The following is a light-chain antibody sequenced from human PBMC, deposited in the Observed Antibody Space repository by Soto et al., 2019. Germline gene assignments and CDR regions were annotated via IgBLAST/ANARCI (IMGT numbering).Light chain of an antibody. J-gene: IGKJ2*01. CDR3: QQSYSTPYT. V-gene: IGKV1-39*01. Sequence: DIQMTQSPSSLSVSVGDRVTITCRASHNISSYLHWYQQKPGKAPKLLIYAASSLQSGVPSRFSGSGSGTDFTLTISSLQPEDFATYYCQQSYSTPYTFGQGTKLEIK. CDR1: HNISSY. CDR2: AAS.